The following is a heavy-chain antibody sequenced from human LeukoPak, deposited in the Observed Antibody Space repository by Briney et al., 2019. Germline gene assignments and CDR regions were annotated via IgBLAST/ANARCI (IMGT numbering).Heavy chain of an antibody. CDR1: GFTFSSYW. Sequence: GGSLRLSSAASGFTFSSYWMHWVRQAPGKGLVWVSRINSDGSSTSYADSVKGRFTISRDNAKNTLYLQMNSLRAEDTAVYYCATNPPSSSWVYWGQGTLVTVSS. CDR3: ATNPPSSSWVY. CDR2: INSDGSST. V-gene: IGHV3-74*01. D-gene: IGHD6-13*01. J-gene: IGHJ4*02.